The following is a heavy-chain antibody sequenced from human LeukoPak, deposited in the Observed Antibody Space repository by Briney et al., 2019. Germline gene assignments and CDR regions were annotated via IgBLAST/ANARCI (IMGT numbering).Heavy chain of an antibody. D-gene: IGHD1/OR15-1a*01. Sequence: GESLKISCKGSGYSFTTHWIGWVRQQPGKVLEWMGLIFPGDSETIYSPSLQGQVTISADKSINTAYLRWSSLKASDTAMYYCATSESQTRFDYWGQGTLVTVSS. V-gene: IGHV5-51*01. J-gene: IGHJ4*02. CDR1: GYSFTTHW. CDR2: IFPGDSET. CDR3: ATSESQTRFDY.